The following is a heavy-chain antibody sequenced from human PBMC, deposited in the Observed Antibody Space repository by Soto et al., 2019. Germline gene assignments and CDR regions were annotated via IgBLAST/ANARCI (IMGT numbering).Heavy chain of an antibody. CDR2: ISGSGGST. J-gene: IGHJ4*02. V-gene: IGHV3-23*01. Sequence: GGSLRLSCAASGFTFSSYAMSWVRQAPGKGLEWVSAISGSGGSTYYADTVKGRFTISRDNSKNTLELQMNSLRAEDTAVDYCAKRGMSSQLGRDYWGQGTLVTVS. CDR1: GFTFSSYA. D-gene: IGHD6-6*01. CDR3: AKRGMSSQLGRDY.